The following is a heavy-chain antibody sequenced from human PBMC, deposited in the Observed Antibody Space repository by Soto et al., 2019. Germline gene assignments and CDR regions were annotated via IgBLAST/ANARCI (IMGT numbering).Heavy chain of an antibody. J-gene: IGHJ4*02. CDR1: GFTFSSYN. V-gene: IGHV3-21*01. CDR3: ARDFSLGWVGSYFDY. Sequence: EVQLVESGGGLVKPGGSLRLSCVVSGFTFSSYNMNWVRQAPGKGLEWVSSISTTSSYIYYTDSVKGRFTVSRDNAKNSLYLQMDSLAAEDTGVYYCARDFSLGWVGSYFDYWGPGTLVTVSS. CDR2: ISTTSSYI. D-gene: IGHD1-26*01.